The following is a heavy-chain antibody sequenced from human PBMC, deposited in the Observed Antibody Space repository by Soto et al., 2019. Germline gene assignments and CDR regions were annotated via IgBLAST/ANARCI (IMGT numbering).Heavy chain of an antibody. Sequence: SLRLSCAASGFTFSSYSMNWVRQAPGKGLEWVSYISSSSSTIYYADSVKGRFTISRDNAKNSLYLQMNSLRAEDTAVYYCARDVIYISGYERLLYYCGQGTLVTVSS. J-gene: IGHJ4*02. D-gene: IGHD5-12*01. CDR3: ARDVIYISGYERLLYY. V-gene: IGHV3-48*01. CDR2: ISSSSSTI. CDR1: GFTFSSYS.